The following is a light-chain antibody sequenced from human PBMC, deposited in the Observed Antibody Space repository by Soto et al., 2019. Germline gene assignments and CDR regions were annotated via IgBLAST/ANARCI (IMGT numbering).Light chain of an antibody. CDR3: QQYGSPPPT. Sequence: EIVLTQSPGTLSLSPGERATLSCRASQSVSNNYLAWYQQKPGQAPRLLIYGASNRATGIPDRFSGSGSGTDFTLTISRLEPEDFALYYCQQYGSPPPTFGQGTKVDIK. V-gene: IGKV3-20*01. CDR2: GAS. J-gene: IGKJ1*01. CDR1: QSVSNNY.